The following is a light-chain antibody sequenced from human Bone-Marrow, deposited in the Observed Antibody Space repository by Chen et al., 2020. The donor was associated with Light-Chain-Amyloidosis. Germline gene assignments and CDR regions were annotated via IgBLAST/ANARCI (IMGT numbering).Light chain of an antibody. J-gene: IGLJ3*02. CDR1: SGSIATNY. CDR3: QSYQGSSQGV. V-gene: IGLV6-57*01. Sequence: NFMLTQPHSVSESPGKTVIISCTRSSGSIATNYVQWYQQRPGSSPTTVIYEDDQRPSGVPDRFSGSIDRSSNYASLTISGLNTEDEADYYCQSYQGSSQGVFGGGTKLTVL. CDR2: EDD.